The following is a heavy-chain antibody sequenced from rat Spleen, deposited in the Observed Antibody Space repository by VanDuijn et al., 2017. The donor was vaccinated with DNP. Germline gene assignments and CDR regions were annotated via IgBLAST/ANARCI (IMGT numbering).Heavy chain of an antibody. Sequence: EVQLVETGGGLVQAGRSLKLSCAASGFTFSDYNMAWVRQAPKKGLEWVTSISPSGGGTYYRDSVKGRFTISRDNADHTLYLQMYSLRSEDMATYYCVRPDYYDGSYPHYWGQGVMVTVSS. CDR1: GFTFSDYN. D-gene: IGHD1-12*02. CDR2: ISPSGGGT. CDR3: VRPDYYDGSYPHY. J-gene: IGHJ2*01. V-gene: IGHV5S23*01.